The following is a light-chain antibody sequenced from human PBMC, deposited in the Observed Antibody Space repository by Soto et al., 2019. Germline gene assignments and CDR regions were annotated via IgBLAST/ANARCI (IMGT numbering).Light chain of an antibody. J-gene: IGKJ5*01. CDR2: GAS. CDR3: QQLFDSPIT. Sequence: EIVLTQSPGTLSLSPGERATLSCRVSQSVSTSYLAWYQQKPGQAPRLLIYGASSRATGIPDRFSGGGSRTDFTLTISRLEPEDFATYYCQQLFDSPITFGQGTRLEIK. CDR1: QSVSTSY. V-gene: IGKV3-20*01.